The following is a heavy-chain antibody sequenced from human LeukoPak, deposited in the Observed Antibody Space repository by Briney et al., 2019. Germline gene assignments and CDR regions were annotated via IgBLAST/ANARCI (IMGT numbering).Heavy chain of an antibody. CDR3: ARDLTGDAYFDY. D-gene: IGHD7-27*01. CDR2: IYSGGST. V-gene: IGHV3-66*01. CDR1: GFTFSSNY. J-gene: IGHJ4*02. Sequence: GGSLRLSCEVSGFTFSSNYMTWVRQAPGKGLEWASIIYSGGSTYYADSVKGRFAISRDNSKNTLYLQMNSLRAEDTAVFYCARDLTGDAYFDYWGQGTLVTVSS.